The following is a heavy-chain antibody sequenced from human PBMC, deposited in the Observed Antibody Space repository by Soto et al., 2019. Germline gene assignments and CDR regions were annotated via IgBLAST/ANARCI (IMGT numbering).Heavy chain of an antibody. Sequence: GSLRLSCAASGFTFSSYGMHWVRQAPGKGLEWVAVIWYDGSNKYYADSVKGRFTISRDNSKNTLYLQMNSLRAEDTAVYYCARDPTYYYDSSGYFDPWGQGTLVTVSS. D-gene: IGHD3-22*01. CDR1: GFTFSSYG. J-gene: IGHJ5*02. V-gene: IGHV3-33*08. CDR3: ARDPTYYYDSSGYFDP. CDR2: IWYDGSNK.